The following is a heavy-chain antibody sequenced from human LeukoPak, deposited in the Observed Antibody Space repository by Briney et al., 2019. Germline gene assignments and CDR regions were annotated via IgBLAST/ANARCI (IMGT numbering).Heavy chain of an antibody. V-gene: IGHV1-2*02. CDR2: INPNSGGT. Sequence: ASVKVSCKASGYTFTGYYMHWVRQAPGQGLEWMGWINPNSGGTNYAQKFQGRVTMTRDTSISTAYMGLSRLRSDDTAVYYCARDVFTRHSSGWYGGGYWGQGTLVTVSS. D-gene: IGHD6-19*01. CDR3: ARDVFTRHSSGWYGGGY. J-gene: IGHJ4*02. CDR1: GYTFTGYY.